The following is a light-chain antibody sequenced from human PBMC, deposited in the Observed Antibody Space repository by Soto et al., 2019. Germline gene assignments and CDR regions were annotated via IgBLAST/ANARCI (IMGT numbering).Light chain of an antibody. J-gene: IGKJ1*01. CDR3: QQYDGYSRT. Sequence: DIQMTQSPSSLSASVGDRVTITCRASQGISSYLAWYQQKPGKAPKLLIYAASTLQTGVPSRFSGSGSGTEFTLTINNLQPDDFATYYCQQYDGYSRTFGQGTKVDIK. CDR1: QGISSY. CDR2: AAS. V-gene: IGKV1-9*01.